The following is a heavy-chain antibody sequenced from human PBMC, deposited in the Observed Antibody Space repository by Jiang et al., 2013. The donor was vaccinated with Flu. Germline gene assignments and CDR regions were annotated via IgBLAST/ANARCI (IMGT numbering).Heavy chain of an antibody. Sequence: VQLVESGGGLVQPGGSLRLSCAASGFTFSSYAMSWVRQAPGKGLEWVSAISGSGGSTYYADSVKGRFTISRDNSKNTLYLQMNSLRAEDTAVYYCAKGAYGDRHPQAEEYYFDYWAREPWSPSPQ. J-gene: IGHJ4*02. CDR1: GFTFSSYA. V-gene: IGHV3-23*04. D-gene: IGHD4-17*01. CDR3: AKGAYGDRHPQAEEYYFDY. CDR2: ISGSGGST.